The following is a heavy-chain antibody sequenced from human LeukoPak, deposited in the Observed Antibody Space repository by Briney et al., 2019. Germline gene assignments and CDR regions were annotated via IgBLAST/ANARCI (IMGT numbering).Heavy chain of an antibody. CDR2: IWYDGTNK. D-gene: IGHD3-22*01. V-gene: IGHV3-33*06. CDR3: AKDVVVITRYYFDY. J-gene: IGHJ4*02. CDR1: GFTFSSYG. Sequence: GRSLRLSCAASGFTFSSYGMHWVRQAPGKGLEWVAVIWYDGTNKYYADSVKGRFTISRDNSKNTLYLQMNSLRAEHTAVYYCAKDVVVITRYYFDYWGQGTLVTVSS.